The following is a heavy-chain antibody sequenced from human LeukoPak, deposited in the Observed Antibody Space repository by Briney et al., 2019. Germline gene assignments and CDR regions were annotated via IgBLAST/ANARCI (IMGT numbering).Heavy chain of an antibody. V-gene: IGHV4-59*01. D-gene: IGHD6-19*01. CDR3: ARGWRDSSGWHFDY. J-gene: IGHJ4*02. Sequence: SETLSLTCTVSGGSISSYYWSWIRQPPGKGLEWIGYIYYSGSTNYNPSLKSRVTISVDTSKNQFSLKLSSVTAADTAVYYCARGWRDSSGWHFDYWGQGTLVTVSS. CDR1: GGSISSYY. CDR2: IYYSGST.